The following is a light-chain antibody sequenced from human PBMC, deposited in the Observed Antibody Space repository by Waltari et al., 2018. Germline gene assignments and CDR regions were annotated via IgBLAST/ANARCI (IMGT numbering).Light chain of an antibody. CDR3: LQDYNYPRT. J-gene: IGKJ1*01. Sequence: AIQMTLSPSSLSASVGDRVTITCRASQGIRNDLGRYQQKPGKAPKLLIYAASSLQSGVPSRFSGSGSGTDFTLTISSLQPEDFATYYCLQDYNYPRTFGHGTKVEIK. CDR2: AAS. CDR1: QGIRND. V-gene: IGKV1-6*01.